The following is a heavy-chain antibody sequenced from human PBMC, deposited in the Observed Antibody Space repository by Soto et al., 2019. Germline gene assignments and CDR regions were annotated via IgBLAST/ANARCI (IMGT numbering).Heavy chain of an antibody. V-gene: IGHV1-2*02. CDR1: GYTFTDYY. Sequence: ASVKVSCKASGYTFTDYYVHWVLQAPGQGLEWMGWINPNSGGTKSAQKFQGRVTMTRDTSISTAYMELSRLRSVTAADTAVYYCARERQVGPSSGRFDPWGQGTLVTVSS. J-gene: IGHJ5*02. CDR2: INPNSGGT. CDR3: ARERQVGPSSGRFDP.